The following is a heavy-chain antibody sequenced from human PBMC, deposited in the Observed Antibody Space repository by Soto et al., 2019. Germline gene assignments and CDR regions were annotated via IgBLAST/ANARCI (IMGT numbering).Heavy chain of an antibody. J-gene: IGHJ4*02. V-gene: IGHV3-23*01. Sequence: PGGSLRLSCVASGFIFSDYAMSWVRQGPGKGLEWVSGITFSGDNTNYADSVKGRFIISRDNSKNTLYLRMNRLRTEDIAIYYCAKIALVGSFGFELARDDWGQGILVTGSS. CDR1: GFIFSDYA. D-gene: IGHD2-8*02. CDR3: AKIALVGSFGFELARDD. CDR2: ITFSGDNT.